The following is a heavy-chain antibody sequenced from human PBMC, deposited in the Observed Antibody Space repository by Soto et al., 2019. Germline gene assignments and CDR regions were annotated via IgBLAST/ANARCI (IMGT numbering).Heavy chain of an antibody. CDR2: IVVGSGNT. Sequence: GASVKVSCKASGYTFTSSAVQWVRQARGQRLEWIGWIVVGSGNTNYAQKFQERVTITRDMSTSTAYMELSSLRSEDTAVYYCAADLLVGSREVRPLDYWGQGTLVTVSS. CDR1: GYTFTSSA. J-gene: IGHJ4*02. D-gene: IGHD6-13*01. CDR3: AADLLVGSREVRPLDY. V-gene: IGHV1-58*01.